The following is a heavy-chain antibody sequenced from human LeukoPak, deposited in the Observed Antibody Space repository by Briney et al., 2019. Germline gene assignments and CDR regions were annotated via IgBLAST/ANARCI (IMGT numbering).Heavy chain of an antibody. D-gene: IGHD1-26*01. CDR2: INPSGGST. CDR1: GYTFTSYY. V-gene: IGHV1-46*01. CDR3: ARDIPRSHSGSYEGV. J-gene: IGHJ4*02. Sequence: ASVKVSCKASGYTFTSYYMHWVRQAPGQGLEWMGIINPSGGSTSYAQKFQGRVTMTRDTSTSTVYMELSSLRSEDTAVYYCARDIPRSHSGSYEGVWGQGTLVTVSS.